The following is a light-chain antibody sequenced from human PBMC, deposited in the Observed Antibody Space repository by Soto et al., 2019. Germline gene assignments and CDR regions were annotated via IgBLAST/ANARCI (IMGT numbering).Light chain of an antibody. CDR1: SSDVGGYDY. J-gene: IGLJ1*01. V-gene: IGLV2-14*01. Sequence: QSALTQPASVSGSPGQSIAISCTGTSSDVGGYDYVSWYQQQPDKAPKLMIYEVTKRPSGVSNRFSGSKSGNTASLTISGLQDEDEADYYRRSHTSGSTRVFGTGTKRTVL. CDR3: RSHTSGSTRV. CDR2: EVT.